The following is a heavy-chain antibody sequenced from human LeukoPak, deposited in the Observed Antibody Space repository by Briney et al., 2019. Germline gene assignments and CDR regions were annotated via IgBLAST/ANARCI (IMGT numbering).Heavy chain of an antibody. Sequence: SVKLSCKASGGTFSSYAITWVRQAPGQGLEWMGRIIPIFGIANYAQKFQGRVTITADKSTSTAYMELSSLSSEDTAVYYCARAPPTATVTTFGNWFDPWGQGTLVTVSS. CDR1: GGTFSSYA. V-gene: IGHV1-69*04. D-gene: IGHD4-17*01. J-gene: IGHJ5*02. CDR2: IIPIFGIA. CDR3: ARAPPTATVTTFGNWFDP.